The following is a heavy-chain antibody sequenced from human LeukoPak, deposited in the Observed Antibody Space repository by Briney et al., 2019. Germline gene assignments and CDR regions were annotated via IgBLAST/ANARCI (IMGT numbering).Heavy chain of an antibody. CDR3: TTLRPLSD. V-gene: IGHV3-66*04. CDR1: GFTVSNNY. Sequence: QPGGSLRLSCAASGFTVSNNYMSWVRQAPGKGLEWVSVIYSGGSTNYADSVKGRFTISRDNSENTLYLQMNSLRAEDTAVYYCTTLRPLSDWGQGTLVTVSS. D-gene: IGHD2/OR15-2a*01. CDR2: IYSGGST. J-gene: IGHJ4*02.